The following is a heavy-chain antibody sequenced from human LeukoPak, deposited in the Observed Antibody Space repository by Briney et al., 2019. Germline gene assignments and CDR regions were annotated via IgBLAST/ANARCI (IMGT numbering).Heavy chain of an antibody. CDR2: LYNSGTT. CDR3: ATRGVKTTRFDY. CDR1: GGSINTYY. Sequence: SETLSLTCTVSGGSINTYYWSWIRQPPGKGLEWIGYLYNSGTTNYNPSLKSRVFISGDTSKNQFSLKLNSMTAADTAVYYCATRGVKTTRFDYWGQGIPVTVSS. D-gene: IGHD1-1*01. V-gene: IGHV4-59*01. J-gene: IGHJ4*02.